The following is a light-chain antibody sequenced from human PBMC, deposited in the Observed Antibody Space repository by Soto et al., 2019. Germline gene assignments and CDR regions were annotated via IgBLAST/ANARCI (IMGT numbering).Light chain of an antibody. CDR2: ANS. Sequence: QSVLTQPPSVSGAPWQRVTISCTGSSSNIGAGYDVHWYQQFPGTAPKLLIYANSNRPSGVPDRFSGSKSGTSASLAITGLQAEDEADYYCQSYDSSLSGVFGGGTKLTVL. J-gene: IGLJ3*02. CDR1: SSNIGAGYD. V-gene: IGLV1-40*01. CDR3: QSYDSSLSGV.